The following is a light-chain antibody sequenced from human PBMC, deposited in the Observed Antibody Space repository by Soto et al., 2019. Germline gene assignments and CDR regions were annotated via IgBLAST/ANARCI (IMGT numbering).Light chain of an antibody. J-gene: IGKJ1*01. CDR3: QQRSNWPPTWT. V-gene: IGKV3-11*01. CDR1: QRVSSY. Sequence: EIVLTQSPATLSLSPRERATLPCRAIQRVSSYLAWYQQKPGQAPRLLIYDASNRASGIPARFSGSGSGTDFTLTSSSLDPEDFAVYYCQQRSNWPPTWTFGQGTKVEIK. CDR2: DAS.